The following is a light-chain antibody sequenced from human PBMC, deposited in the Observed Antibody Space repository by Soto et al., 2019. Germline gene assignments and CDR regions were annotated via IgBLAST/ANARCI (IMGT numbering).Light chain of an antibody. CDR3: SSYGGANTVV. J-gene: IGLJ2*01. Sequence: QSALTQPPSASGSPGQSVTISCTGTNNDVGGYNYVSWYQQHPGKAPKLMIHEVSKRPSGVPDRFSGSKSGNTASLTVSGLLTEDEADYYCSSYGGANTVVFGGGTKVTVL. CDR2: EVS. CDR1: NNDVGGYNY. V-gene: IGLV2-8*01.